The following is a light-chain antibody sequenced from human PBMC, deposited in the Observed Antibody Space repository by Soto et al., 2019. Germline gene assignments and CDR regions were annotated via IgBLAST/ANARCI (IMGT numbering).Light chain of an antibody. V-gene: IGLV2-8*01. Sequence: QSALTQPPSASGSPGQSVTIPCTGTSSDVGGYNYVSWYQQHPGKAPKLMIYEVSKRPSGVPDRFSGSKSGNTASLTVSGLQAEDEADYYCSSYADSNNVFGTGTKLTVL. J-gene: IGLJ1*01. CDR1: SSDVGGYNY. CDR2: EVS. CDR3: SSYADSNNV.